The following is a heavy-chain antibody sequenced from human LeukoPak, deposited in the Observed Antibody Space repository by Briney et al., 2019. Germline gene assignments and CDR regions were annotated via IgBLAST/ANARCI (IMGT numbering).Heavy chain of an antibody. Sequence: PSETLSLTCTVSGYSISSGYYWGWIRQPPGKGLEWIGSIYHSGSTYYNPSLKSRVTISVDTSKNQFSLKLSSVTAADTAVYYCARGYYYDSSGYPDYRVDPWGQGTLVTVSS. J-gene: IGHJ5*02. V-gene: IGHV4-38-2*02. D-gene: IGHD3-22*01. CDR3: ARGYYYDSSGYPDYRVDP. CDR2: IYHSGST. CDR1: GYSISSGYY.